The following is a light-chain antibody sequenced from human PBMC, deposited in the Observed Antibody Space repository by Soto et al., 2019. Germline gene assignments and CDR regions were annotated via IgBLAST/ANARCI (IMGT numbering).Light chain of an antibody. Sequence: QSLLAQPASVSGSPGQWITIACTGTSSDVGGYNYVSWYQQHPGKAPKLRIYEVSNRPSGVSNRFSGSKSGNTASLTISGPQAEDEADYYCSSYTSSSTLVFGTGTKVTVL. CDR1: SSDVGGYNY. CDR3: SSYTSSSTLV. CDR2: EVS. V-gene: IGLV2-14*01. J-gene: IGLJ1*01.